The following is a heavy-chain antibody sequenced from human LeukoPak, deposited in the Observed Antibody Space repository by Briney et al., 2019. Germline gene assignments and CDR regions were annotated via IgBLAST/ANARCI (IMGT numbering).Heavy chain of an antibody. CDR3: ASGVFGNPNWFDP. J-gene: IGHJ5*02. CDR2: INQDGSEN. V-gene: IGHV3-7*05. D-gene: IGHD3-16*01. CDR1: GFTFSTFW. Sequence: GGSLRLSYAASGFTFSTFWMTWVRQAPGKGLEWVAKINQDGSENYYVDSVKGRFTISRDNAKNSLYLQMNSLGVEDTAVYYCASGVFGNPNWFDPWGQGTLVTVSS.